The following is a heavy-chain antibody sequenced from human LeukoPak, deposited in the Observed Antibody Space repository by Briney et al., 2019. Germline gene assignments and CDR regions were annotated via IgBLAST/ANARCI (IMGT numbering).Heavy chain of an antibody. CDR2: IYYSGST. CDR3: ARLIAAVTGWFDP. V-gene: IGHV4-39*01. D-gene: IGHD6-13*01. CDR1: GGSISSSSYY. J-gene: IGHJ5*02. Sequence: SETLSLTCTVSGGSISSSSYYWGWIRQPPGKGLEWIGSIYYSGSTYYNPSLKSRVTIFVDTSKNQFSLKVSSVTAADTAVYYCARLIAAVTGWFDPWGQGTLVTVSS.